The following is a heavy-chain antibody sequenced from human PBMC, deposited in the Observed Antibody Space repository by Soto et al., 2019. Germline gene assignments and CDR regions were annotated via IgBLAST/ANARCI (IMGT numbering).Heavy chain of an antibody. V-gene: IGHV3-30-3*01. CDR3: ASNNGGDYYDSSDNYYYGMDV. D-gene: IGHD3-22*01. CDR2: ISYDGSNK. CDR1: GFTFSSYA. J-gene: IGHJ6*02. Sequence: QVQLVESGGGVVQPGRSLRLSCAASGFTFSSYAMHWVRQAPGKGREWVAVISYDGSNKYYADSVKGRFTISRDNSNNTLYLQMNSLRAEDTAVYYCASNNGGDYYDSSDNYYYGMDVWGQGTTVTVSS.